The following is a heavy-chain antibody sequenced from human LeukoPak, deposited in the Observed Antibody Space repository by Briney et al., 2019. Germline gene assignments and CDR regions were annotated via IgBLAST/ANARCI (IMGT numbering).Heavy chain of an antibody. CDR3: AGSGSYSKY. V-gene: IGHV4-34*01. CDR1: GGSFSGYY. CDR2: INHSGST. Sequence: SETLSLTCAVYGGSFSGYYWSWIRQPPGKGLEWIGEINHSGSTNYNPSLKSRVTISVDTSKNQFSLKLSSVTAADTAVYYCAGSGSYSKYWGQGTLVTVSS. D-gene: IGHD1-26*01. J-gene: IGHJ4*02.